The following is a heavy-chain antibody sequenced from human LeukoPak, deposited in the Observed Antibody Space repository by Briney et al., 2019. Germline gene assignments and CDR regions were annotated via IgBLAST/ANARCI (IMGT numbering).Heavy chain of an antibody. Sequence: PGGSLRLSCAASGFTFSSYSMNWVRQAPGKGLEWVSSISSSSSYIYYADSVKGRFTISRDNAKNSLYLQMNSLRAEDTAVYYCARGPYGDYVDALDYWGQGALVTVSS. CDR3: ARGPYGDYVDALDY. V-gene: IGHV3-21*01. CDR1: GFTFSSYS. D-gene: IGHD4-17*01. J-gene: IGHJ4*02. CDR2: ISSSSSYI.